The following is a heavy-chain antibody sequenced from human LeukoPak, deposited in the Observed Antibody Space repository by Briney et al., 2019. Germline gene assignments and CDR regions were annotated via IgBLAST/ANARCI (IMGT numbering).Heavy chain of an antibody. CDR3: ARGIVVVLAAFFDY. Sequence: SETLSLTCTVSGGSISSYYWSWIRQPPGKGLEWIGYIYYSGSTNYNPSLKSRVTISVDTSKNQFSLKLSSVTAADTAVYYCARGIVVVLAAFFDYWGQGTMVTVSS. CDR1: GGSISSYY. J-gene: IGHJ4*02. CDR2: IYYSGST. V-gene: IGHV4-59*01. D-gene: IGHD2-2*01.